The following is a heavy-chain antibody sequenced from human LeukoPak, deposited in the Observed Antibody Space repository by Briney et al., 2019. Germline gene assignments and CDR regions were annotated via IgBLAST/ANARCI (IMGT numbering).Heavy chain of an antibody. Sequence: SETLSLTCTVSGGSISSSSYYWSWIRQPPGKGLEWIGSVYHSGETYYNPSLNSRVTISVDRSKNQLSLKLSSVTAADTAVYYCASFPIAAAGTGLGYWGQGTLVTVSS. D-gene: IGHD6-13*01. CDR1: GGSISSSSYY. J-gene: IGHJ4*02. CDR2: VYHSGET. CDR3: ASFPIAAAGTGLGY. V-gene: IGHV4-30-2*02.